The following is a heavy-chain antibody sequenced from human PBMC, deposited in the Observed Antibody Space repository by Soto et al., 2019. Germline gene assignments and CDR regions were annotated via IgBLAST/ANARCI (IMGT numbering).Heavy chain of an antibody. V-gene: IGHV3-23*01. D-gene: IGHD1-1*01. Sequence: DVQILESGGGLVEPGGSLRLSCAASGFSVSTYGVTWDRQGPGKGLEWVSGVSGGSGATHYRDSVKGRFTITTDYPENTAYLQMNSLRVEDTAVYYCTRWNGYGDLWGQGILVTVS. CDR1: GFSVSTYG. CDR3: TRWNGYGDL. J-gene: IGHJ5*02. CDR2: VSGGSGAT.